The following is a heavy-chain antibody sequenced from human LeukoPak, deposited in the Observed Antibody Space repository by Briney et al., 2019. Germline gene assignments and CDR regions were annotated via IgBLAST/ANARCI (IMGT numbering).Heavy chain of an antibody. CDR2: VSSSSSYI. D-gene: IGHD6-13*01. J-gene: IGHJ5*02. V-gene: IGHV3-21*01. Sequence: GGSLRLSCAASGFTFSSYSMNWVRQAPGKGLEWVSSVSSSSSYIYYADSVKGRFTISRDNAKNSLYLQMNSLRAEDTAVYYCARSDSSSWYTFFDPWGQGTLVTVSS. CDR1: GFTFSSYS. CDR3: ARSDSSSWYTFFDP.